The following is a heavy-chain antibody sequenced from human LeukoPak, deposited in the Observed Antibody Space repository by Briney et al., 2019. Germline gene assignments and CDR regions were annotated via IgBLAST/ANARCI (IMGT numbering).Heavy chain of an antibody. CDR1: GGSISSYY. CDR3: ARDRGITMVRGVIGYYYYMDV. D-gene: IGHD3-10*01. CDR2: IYTSGST. Sequence: PSETLSLTCTVSGGSISSYYWSWIRQPAGKGLEWIGRIYTSGSTNYNPSLKSRVTMSVDTSKNQFSLKLSSVTAADTAVYYCARDRGITMVRGVIGYYYYMDVWGKGTTVTISS. J-gene: IGHJ6*03. V-gene: IGHV4-4*07.